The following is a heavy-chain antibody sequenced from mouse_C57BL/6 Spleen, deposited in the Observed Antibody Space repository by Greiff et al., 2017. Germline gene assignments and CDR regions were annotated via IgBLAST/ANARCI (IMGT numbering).Heavy chain of an antibody. D-gene: IGHD2-1*01. CDR1: GYTFTGYW. V-gene: IGHV1-9*01. CDR3: AKGGARYYGNYGYFDV. J-gene: IGHJ1*03. CDR2: ILPGSGST. Sequence: VQLVESGAELMKPGASVKLSCKATGYTFTGYWIEWVKQRPGHGLAWIGEILPGSGSTNYNEKFKGKTTFTADTSSNTAYMQHSSLTTEYSAIYYCAKGGARYYGNYGYFDVWGTGTTVTVSS.